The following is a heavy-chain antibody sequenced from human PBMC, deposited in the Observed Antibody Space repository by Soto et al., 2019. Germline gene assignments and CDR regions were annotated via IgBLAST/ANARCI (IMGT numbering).Heavy chain of an antibody. Sequence: QVQLVESGGGVVQPGRSLRLSCAASGFTFSSYGMHWVRQAPGKGLEWVADIWYDGSNKYYADSVKGRFTISRDNSKNTLYLQMNSLRAEDTAVYYGARWGIAAGDYLGQGTLVTVSS. J-gene: IGHJ4*02. CDR3: ARWGIAAGDY. V-gene: IGHV3-33*01. CDR1: GFTFSSYG. D-gene: IGHD6-13*01. CDR2: IWYDGSNK.